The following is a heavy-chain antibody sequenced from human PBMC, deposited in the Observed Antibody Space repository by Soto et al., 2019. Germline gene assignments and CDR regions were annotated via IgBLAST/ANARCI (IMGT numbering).Heavy chain of an antibody. V-gene: IGHV3-23*01. J-gene: IGHJ4*02. CDR1: GFTFKNYA. CDR2: ISNSGGST. Sequence: PGGSLRLSCAASGFTFKNYAMSWVRQAPGKGLEWVSSISNSGGSTYYADSVQGRFTISRDNSKNTLSLQMNSLRAEDTAVYYCATYGDATFDYWGQGTLVTVSS. D-gene: IGHD4-17*01. CDR3: ATYGDATFDY.